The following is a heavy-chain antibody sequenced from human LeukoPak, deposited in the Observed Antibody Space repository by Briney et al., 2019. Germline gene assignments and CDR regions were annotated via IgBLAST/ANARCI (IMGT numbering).Heavy chain of an antibody. V-gene: IGHV4-30-2*05. Sequence: SETLSLTCAVSGVSISSGGYSWSWIRQPPGKGLEWIGYIYHSGSTYYNPSLKSRVTISVDTSKNQFSLKLSSVTAADTAVYYCASPTGGNYDAFDIWGQGTMVTVSS. D-gene: IGHD4-23*01. CDR2: IYHSGST. J-gene: IGHJ3*02. CDR3: ASPTGGNYDAFDI. CDR1: GVSISSGGYS.